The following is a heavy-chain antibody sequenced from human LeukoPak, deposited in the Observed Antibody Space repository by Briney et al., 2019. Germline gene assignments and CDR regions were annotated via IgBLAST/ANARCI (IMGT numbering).Heavy chain of an antibody. J-gene: IGHJ2*01. D-gene: IGHD3-16*02. CDR2: IFYNGTT. Sequence: SETLSLTCTVSGGSISSYYWSWIRQSPGKGPEWIGYIFYNGTTNYNPSLKSRVTISVDTSRNQFSLSLRSVSAADTAVYYCARHGDRYWYFELWGRGTLVTVSS. CDR3: ARHGDRYWYFEL. CDR1: GGSISSYY. V-gene: IGHV4-59*08.